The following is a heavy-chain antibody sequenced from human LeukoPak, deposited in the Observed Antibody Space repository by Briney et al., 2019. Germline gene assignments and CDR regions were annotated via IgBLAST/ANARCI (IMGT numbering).Heavy chain of an antibody. J-gene: IGHJ4*02. V-gene: IGHV4-34*01. Sequence: SETLSLTCAVYGGSFSGYYWSWIRQPPGKGLEWIGEINHSGSTNYNPSLKSRVTISVDTSKSQFFLKLSSVTAADTAVYYCARSPRRPHFYSSGSYYYYFDYWGQGTLVTVSS. CDR2: INHSGST. CDR3: ARSPRRPHFYSSGSYYYYFDY. CDR1: GGSFSGYY. D-gene: IGHD3-10*01.